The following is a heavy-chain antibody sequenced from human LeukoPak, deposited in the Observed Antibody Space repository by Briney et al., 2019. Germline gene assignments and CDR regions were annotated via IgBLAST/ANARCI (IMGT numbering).Heavy chain of an antibody. CDR1: GDSVSSNSAA. V-gene: IGHV6-1*01. CDR3: ARVVVVVPAAGSDWFDP. CDR2: TYYRSKWYN. D-gene: IGHD2-2*01. Sequence: SQTLSLTCAISGDSVSSNSAAWNWIRQSPSRGLEWLGRTYYRSKWYNDYAVSVKSRITINPDTSKNQFSLQLNSVTPEDTAVYYCARVVVVVPAAGSDWFDPWGQGTLVTVSS. J-gene: IGHJ5*02.